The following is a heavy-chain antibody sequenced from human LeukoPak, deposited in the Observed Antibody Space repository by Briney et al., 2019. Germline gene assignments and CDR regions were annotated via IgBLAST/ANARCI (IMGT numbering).Heavy chain of an antibody. D-gene: IGHD3-10*01. J-gene: IGHJ4*02. CDR2: INPSGGST. V-gene: IGHV1-46*01. CDR3: ARDLSTIRYGSRKGYFDY. Sequence: ASVKVSCKASGYTFTSYYMHWVRQAPGQGLEWMGIINPSGGSTSYAQKFQGRVTMTRDTSTSTVYMDLSSLRSEDTAVYYCARDLSTIRYGSRKGYFDYWGQGTLVTVSS. CDR1: GYTFTSYY.